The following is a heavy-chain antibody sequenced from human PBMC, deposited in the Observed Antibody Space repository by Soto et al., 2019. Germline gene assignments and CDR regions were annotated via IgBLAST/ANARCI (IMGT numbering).Heavy chain of an antibody. CDR3: AKCAAYYYYYGMDV. D-gene: IGHD2-15*01. Sequence: PGGSLRLSCAASGFTFSSYAMSWVRQAPGKGLEWVSSISGSGGSTYYADSVKGRFTISRDNSKDTLYLQMNSLRAEDTAVYYCAKCAAYYYYYGMDVWGQGTTVTVSS. CDR1: GFTFSSYA. J-gene: IGHJ6*02. CDR2: ISGSGGST. V-gene: IGHV3-23*01.